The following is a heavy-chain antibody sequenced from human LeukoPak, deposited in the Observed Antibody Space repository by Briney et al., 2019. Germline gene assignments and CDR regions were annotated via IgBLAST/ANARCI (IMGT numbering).Heavy chain of an antibody. D-gene: IGHD4-23*01. Sequence: SETLSLTCTVYGGSLSSGGYYWSWTRHHPGKGLEWFGYIYYSGSTYYNPSLKGRVTISVDTSKNQFSLTLSSVTSAGAAVYYCARDLSGYGGFDYWGQGTLVTVSS. J-gene: IGHJ4*02. CDR3: ARDLSGYGGFDY. CDR1: GGSLSSGGYY. V-gene: IGHV4-31*03. CDR2: IYYSGST.